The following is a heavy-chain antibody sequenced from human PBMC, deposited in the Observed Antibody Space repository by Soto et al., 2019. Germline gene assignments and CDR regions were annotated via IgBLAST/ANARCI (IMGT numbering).Heavy chain of an antibody. J-gene: IGHJ5*02. D-gene: IGHD3-3*01. Sequence: GKGLEWMGGFDPEDGETIYAQKFQGRVTMTEDTSTDTAYMELSSLRSEDTAVYYCATDGDFGVVNPPTWGQGTLVTVSS. CDR3: ATDGDFGVVNPPT. V-gene: IGHV1-24*01. CDR2: FDPEDGET.